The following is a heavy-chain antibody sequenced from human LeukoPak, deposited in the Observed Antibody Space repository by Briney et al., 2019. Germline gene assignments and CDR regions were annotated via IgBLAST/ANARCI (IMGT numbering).Heavy chain of an antibody. D-gene: IGHD2-2*02. V-gene: IGHV3-23*01. Sequence: GSLRLSCAASGFTFSSYDMSWVRQAPGKGLEWVSTISGSGGTTNFADSVKGRFTISRENSKNTLYLQMNSLRAADTAKYYCAKASRRHCGTTICYTLDYWGQGTLVTVSS. CDR2: ISGSGGTT. CDR1: GFTFSSYD. J-gene: IGHJ4*02. CDR3: AKASRRHCGTTICYTLDY.